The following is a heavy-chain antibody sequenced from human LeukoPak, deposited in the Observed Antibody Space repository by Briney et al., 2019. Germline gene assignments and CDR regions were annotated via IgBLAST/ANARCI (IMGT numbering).Heavy chain of an antibody. CDR1: EFTYG. Sequence: GGSLRLSCAASEFTYGMNWVRQAPGKGLEWVANIKQDGSEKYYVDSVKGRFTISRDNAKNSLYLQMNSLRAEDTAVYYCARDLYYFDYWGQGTLVTVSS. J-gene: IGHJ4*02. CDR3: ARDLYYFDY. V-gene: IGHV3-7*01. CDR2: IKQDGSEK.